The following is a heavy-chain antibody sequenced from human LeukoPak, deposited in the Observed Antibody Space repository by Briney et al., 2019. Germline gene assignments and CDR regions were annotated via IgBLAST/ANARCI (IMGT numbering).Heavy chain of an antibody. Sequence: PGGSLRLSCAASGFTFSSYAMSWVRQAPGKGLEWVSAMSGSGGSTYYADSVKGRFTISRDNSKNTLYLQMNSLRAEDTAVYYCAKGVVVAPDVTPFDYWGQGTLVTVSS. CDR3: AKGVVVAPDVTPFDY. J-gene: IGHJ4*02. D-gene: IGHD2-2*01. CDR1: GFTFSSYA. V-gene: IGHV3-23*01. CDR2: MSGSGGST.